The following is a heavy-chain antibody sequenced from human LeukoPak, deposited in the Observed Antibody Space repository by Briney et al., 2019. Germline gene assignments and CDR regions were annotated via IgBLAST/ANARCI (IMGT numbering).Heavy chain of an antibody. J-gene: IGHJ4*02. CDR2: ISYDGSNK. Sequence: GGSLRLSCAASGFTFSSYAIHWVRQAPGKGLEWVAVISYDGSNKYYADSVKGRFTISRDNSKNTLYLQMNSLRAEDTAVYYCASPMWSGYLSYFDYWGQGTLVTVSS. V-gene: IGHV3-30-3*01. D-gene: IGHD3-3*01. CDR1: GFTFSSYA. CDR3: ASPMWSGYLSYFDY.